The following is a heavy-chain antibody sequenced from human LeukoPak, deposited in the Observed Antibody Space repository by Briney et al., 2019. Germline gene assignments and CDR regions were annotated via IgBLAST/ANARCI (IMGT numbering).Heavy chain of an antibody. J-gene: IGHJ3*02. V-gene: IGHV6-1*01. CDR3: ARHTRPGYSGYENAFDI. D-gene: IGHD5-12*01. Sequence: SQTLSLTCAISGDSVSSKSAAWNWIRQSPSRGLEWLGRTYYRSKWYNDYALSVKSRININPDTSKNQFSLKLNSVTPEDTAVYYCARHTRPGYSGYENAFDIWGQGTMVTVSS. CDR1: GDSVSSKSAA. CDR2: TYYRSKWYN.